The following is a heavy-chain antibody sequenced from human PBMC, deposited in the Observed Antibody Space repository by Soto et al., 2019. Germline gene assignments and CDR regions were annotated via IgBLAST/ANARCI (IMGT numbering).Heavy chain of an antibody. Sequence: GGSLRLSCAASGFTFSSYSMNWVRQAPGKGLEWVSSISSSSSYIYYEDSVKGRFTISRDNAKNALYLQMNSLRAEDTAVYYWARFTHYYGSGSYYFDYWGQGTLVTVSS. V-gene: IGHV3-21*01. J-gene: IGHJ4*02. CDR3: ARFTHYYGSGSYYFDY. CDR2: ISSSSSYI. CDR1: GFTFSSYS. D-gene: IGHD3-10*01.